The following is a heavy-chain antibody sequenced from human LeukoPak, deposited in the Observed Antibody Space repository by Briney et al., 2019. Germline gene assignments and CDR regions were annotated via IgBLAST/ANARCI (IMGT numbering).Heavy chain of an antibody. CDR1: GFTFSNYV. CDR3: AKEEIDAFDI. J-gene: IGHJ3*02. V-gene: IGHV3-30*02. CDR2: VRYDGSNR. Sequence: GGSLRLSCAASGFTFSNYVMHWVRQAPGKHLEWVAFVRYDGSNRYYADSVKGRFTISRDDPKNTLYLQMNSLRTEDTAVYYCAKEEIDAFDIWGQGTMVTVSS. D-gene: IGHD5-24*01.